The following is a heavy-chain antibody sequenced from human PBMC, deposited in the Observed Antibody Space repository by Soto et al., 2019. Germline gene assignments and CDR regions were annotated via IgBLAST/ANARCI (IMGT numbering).Heavy chain of an antibody. CDR1: GYTFTGYY. V-gene: IGHV1-2*02. CDR3: ARALATDY. CDR2: INPNSGDT. J-gene: IGHJ4*02. Sequence: GASVKVSCKASGYTFTGYYIHWVRQAPGQGLEWMGWINPNSGDTNYAQKFQGRVTMTRDTYIRTAYMELSRVRSDDTAVYYCARALATDYWGQGTLVTVSS.